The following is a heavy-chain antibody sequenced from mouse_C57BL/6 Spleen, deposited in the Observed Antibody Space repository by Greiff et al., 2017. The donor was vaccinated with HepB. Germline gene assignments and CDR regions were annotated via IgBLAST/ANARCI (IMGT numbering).Heavy chain of an antibody. CDR3: ARVYYDYDEGFAY. Sequence: EVKLVESGGGLVKPGGSLKLSCAASGFTFSSYAMSWVRQTPEKRLEWVATISDGGSYTYYPDNVKGRFTISRDNAKNNLYLQMSHLKSEDTAMYYCARVYYDYDEGFAYWGQGTLVTVSA. CDR1: GFTFSSYA. V-gene: IGHV5-4*03. J-gene: IGHJ3*01. CDR2: ISDGGSYT. D-gene: IGHD2-4*01.